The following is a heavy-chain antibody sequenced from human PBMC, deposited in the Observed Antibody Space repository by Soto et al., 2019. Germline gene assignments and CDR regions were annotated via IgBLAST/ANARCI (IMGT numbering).Heavy chain of an antibody. J-gene: IGHJ6*02. CDR3: ARTGLQIIPATSYYSGLDV. CDR2: IWHDGTNR. V-gene: IGHV3-33*01. Sequence: QVQLVESGGGVVQPGTSLRLSCEASGFTFNSFGMHWVRQAPGKGLEWVAMIWHDGTNRYYVDSVKGRFTISRDNSKDTLYLQMNNLRAEDTAVYYCARTGLQIIPATSYYSGLDVWGQGTTVTVSS. D-gene: IGHD3-3*01. CDR1: GFTFNSFG.